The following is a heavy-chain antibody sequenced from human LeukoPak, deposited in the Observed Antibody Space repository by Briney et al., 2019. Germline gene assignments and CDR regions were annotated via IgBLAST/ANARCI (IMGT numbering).Heavy chain of an antibody. CDR3: AREWGYCSGGSCYDAFDI. CDR1: GYTFTSYG. D-gene: IGHD2-15*01. V-gene: IGHV1-18*01. CDR2: ISAYNGNT. Sequence: ASVKVSCKASGYTFTSYGISWVRQAPGQGLEGMGWISAYNGNTNYAQKLQGRVTMTTDTSTSTAYMELRSLRSDDTAVYYCAREWGYCSGGSCYDAFDIWGQGTMVTVSS. J-gene: IGHJ3*02.